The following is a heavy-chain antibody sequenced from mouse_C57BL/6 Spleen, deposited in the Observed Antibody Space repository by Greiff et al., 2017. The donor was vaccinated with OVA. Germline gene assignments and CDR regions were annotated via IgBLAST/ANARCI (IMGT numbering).Heavy chain of an antibody. J-gene: IGHJ1*03. CDR1: GFTFSDYG. CDR3: ARQSPITTVVATYWYFDV. Sequence: VQVVESGGGLVQPGGSLKLSCAASGFTFSDYGMAWVRQAPRKGPEWVAFISNLAYSIYYADTVTGRFTIARENAKNTLYREMSSLRSEDTAMYYCARQSPITTVVATYWYFDVWGTGTTVTVSS. CDR2: ISNLAYSI. V-gene: IGHV5-15*01. D-gene: IGHD1-1*01.